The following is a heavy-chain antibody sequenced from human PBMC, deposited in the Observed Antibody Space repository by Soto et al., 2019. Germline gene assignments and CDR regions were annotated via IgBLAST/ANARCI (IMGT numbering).Heavy chain of an antibody. CDR1: GFTFSSYA. CDR2: ISGSGGST. Sequence: EVQLLESGGGLVQPGGSLRLSCAASGFTFSSYAMSWVRQAPGKGLEWVSAISGSGGSTYYADSVKGRFTISRDNSKNSLYLQMNSLRAEDTAVYYCARDPVFGGWYVHWGQGTLVTVSS. V-gene: IGHV3-23*01. J-gene: IGHJ4*02. D-gene: IGHD6-19*01. CDR3: ARDPVFGGWYVH.